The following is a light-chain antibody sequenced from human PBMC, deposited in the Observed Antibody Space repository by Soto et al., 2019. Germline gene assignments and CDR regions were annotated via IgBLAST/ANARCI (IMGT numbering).Light chain of an antibody. CDR1: QSVTIY. CDR2: RAS. CDR3: QQSYSTTWT. Sequence: DIQMTQSPSTLSASVGDRVTITCRASQSVTIYLAWYQQRPGKAPKLLVHRASILESGVPSRFSGSGSGTEFTLTISSLQPEDFATYSCQQSYSTTWTFGQGTKVDIK. V-gene: IGKV1-5*03. J-gene: IGKJ1*01.